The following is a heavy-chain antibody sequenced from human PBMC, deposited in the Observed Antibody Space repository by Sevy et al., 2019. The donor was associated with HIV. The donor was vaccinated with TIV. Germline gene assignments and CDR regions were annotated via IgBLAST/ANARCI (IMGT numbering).Heavy chain of an antibody. D-gene: IGHD6-19*01. V-gene: IGHV1-69*13. CDR2: IFPIFGTA. J-gene: IGHJ4*02. Sequence: ASVKVSCKASGGTFSSSAIIWVRQAPGQGLEWMGEIFPIFGTAKYAQKFQGRVTISADESTSTAYMELSSLRSEDTAVYFCASGLAVSVDFWGQGTLVTVSS. CDR1: GGTFSSSA. CDR3: ASGLAVSVDF.